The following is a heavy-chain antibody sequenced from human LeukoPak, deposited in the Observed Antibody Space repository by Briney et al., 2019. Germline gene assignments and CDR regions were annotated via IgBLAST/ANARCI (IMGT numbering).Heavy chain of an antibody. CDR3: ARGGISRDGYRNWFDP. J-gene: IGHJ5*02. Sequence: ASVTVSCKASGYTFTNYYMFWVRQAPGQGLECMGIINPSGGSTSYTRKFQGRVTMTRDMSTSTVYMELSSLRSEDTAVYYCARGGISRDGYRNWFDPWGQGTLVTVSS. CDR1: GYTFTNYY. CDR2: INPSGGST. D-gene: IGHD5-24*01. V-gene: IGHV1-46*01.